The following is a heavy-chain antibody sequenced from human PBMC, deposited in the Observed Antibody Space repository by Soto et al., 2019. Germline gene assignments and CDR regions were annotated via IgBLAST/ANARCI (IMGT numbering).Heavy chain of an antibody. D-gene: IGHD6-13*01. CDR1: GYSFTSYW. CDR3: ATTKFIAPAGTRHYGYYYGRDV. Sequence: GESLKISCKGSGYSFTSYWIGWVRQMPGKGLEWMGIIYPGDSDTRYSPSFQGQVTISADKSISTAYLQWSSLKASDTAMYYCATTKFIAPAGTRHYGYYYGRDVWGQGTTVTVSS. V-gene: IGHV5-51*01. CDR2: IYPGDSDT. J-gene: IGHJ6*02.